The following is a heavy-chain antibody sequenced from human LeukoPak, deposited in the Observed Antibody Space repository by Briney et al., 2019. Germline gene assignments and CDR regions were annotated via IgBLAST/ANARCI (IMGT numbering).Heavy chain of an antibody. CDR2: INPNSGGT. Sequence: ASVKVSCKASGYTFTGYYMHWVRQAPGQGVEWMGWINPNSGGTNYAQKFQGRVTMTRDTSISTAYMELSRLRSDDTAVYYCARAWYRSSWTPLDYWGQGTLVTVSS. CDR3: ARAWYRSSWTPLDY. J-gene: IGHJ4*02. D-gene: IGHD6-13*01. CDR1: GYTFTGYY. V-gene: IGHV1-2*02.